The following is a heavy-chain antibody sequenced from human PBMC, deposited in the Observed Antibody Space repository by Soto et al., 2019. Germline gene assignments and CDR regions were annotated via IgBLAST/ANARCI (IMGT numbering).Heavy chain of an antibody. CDR2: IIPLLGIA. V-gene: IGHV1-69*08. CDR1: GGTFSNDI. J-gene: IGHJ4*02. CDR3: ARDSPIGSTFSGYDAIDY. Sequence: QVQLVQSGAEVKKPGSSMKVSCKTSGGTFSNDIITWVRQAPGQGLEWMGRIIPLLGIANYAQNFKGRVTITADKSTGTAYMEVNSLRSEDTAVYYCARDSPIGSTFSGYDAIDYWGQGTLVTVSS. D-gene: IGHD5-12*01.